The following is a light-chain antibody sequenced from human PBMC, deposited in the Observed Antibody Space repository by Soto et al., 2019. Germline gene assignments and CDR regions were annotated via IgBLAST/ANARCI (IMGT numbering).Light chain of an antibody. CDR2: GAS. CDR3: QESFFTLGT. Sequence: DIQMTQSPSSVSGSVGDRVTITGGASQYVGDFLNWYQQTPGKAPKLLIFGASNLHIGVPSRFSGSGSGTEFTLTINNLQREDFATYYCQESFFTLGTFGRGTKVDI. CDR1: QYVGDF. V-gene: IGKV1-39*01. J-gene: IGKJ1*01.